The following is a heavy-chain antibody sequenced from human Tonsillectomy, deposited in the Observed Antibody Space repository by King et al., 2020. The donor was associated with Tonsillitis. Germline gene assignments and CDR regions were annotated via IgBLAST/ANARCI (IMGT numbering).Heavy chain of an antibody. CDR2: ISTRGRT. J-gene: IGHJ5*02. D-gene: IGHD2/OR15-2a*01. V-gene: IGHV4-61*02. CDR1: GDSISSVSYY. CDR3: ARDVIHDYRVGWFDP. Sequence: VQLQESGPGLVKPSQTLSLTCTVSGDSISSVSYYWSWFRQPAGKGLEWIGRISTRGRTNYNPSLESRVTRSIATSDNQVSLKLSSVTAADTAIYYCARDVIHDYRVGWFDPWGQGTLVTVSS.